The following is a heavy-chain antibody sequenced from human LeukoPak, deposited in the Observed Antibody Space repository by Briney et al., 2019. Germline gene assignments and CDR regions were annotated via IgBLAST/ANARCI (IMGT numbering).Heavy chain of an antibody. CDR2: IYSSGST. D-gene: IGHD5-18*01. J-gene: IGHJ4*02. Sequence: SQTLSLTCTVSGGSISSGGYFWNWIRQLLGKGLEWIGYIYSSGSTYNPPLKSRVIISLDTSKNQFSLKLNSVTAADTAVYYCARGRKKTAMVTSWGQGTLVTVSS. CDR3: ARGRKKTAMVTS. CDR1: GGSISSGGYF. V-gene: IGHV4-31*03.